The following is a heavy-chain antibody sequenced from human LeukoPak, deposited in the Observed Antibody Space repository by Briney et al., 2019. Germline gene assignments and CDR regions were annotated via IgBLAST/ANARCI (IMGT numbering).Heavy chain of an antibody. D-gene: IGHD3-22*01. CDR1: GFTFSSYA. CDR3: AKDITYYYDSSGYPGFDY. CDR2: ISGSGGSI. Sequence: PGGSLRLSCAASGFTFSSYAMSWVRQAPGKGLEWVSAISGSGGSIYYADSVKGRFTISRDNSKNTLYLQMNSLRAEDTAVYYCAKDITYYYDSSGYPGFDYWGQGTLVTVSS. V-gene: IGHV3-23*01. J-gene: IGHJ4*02.